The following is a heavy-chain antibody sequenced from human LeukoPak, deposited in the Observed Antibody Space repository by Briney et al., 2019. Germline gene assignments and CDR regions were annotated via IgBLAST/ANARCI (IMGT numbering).Heavy chain of an antibody. Sequence: SETLSLTCTVSGGSVSSGSYYWSWIRQPPGKGLEWIGYIYYSGSTNYNPSLKRRVTISVDTSKNQFSLKLSSVTAADTAVYYCARDRYDFWSGFRGLYYGMDVWGQGTTVTVSS. CDR1: GGSVSSGSYY. CDR2: IYYSGST. D-gene: IGHD3-3*01. J-gene: IGHJ6*02. CDR3: ARDRYDFWSGFRGLYYGMDV. V-gene: IGHV4-61*01.